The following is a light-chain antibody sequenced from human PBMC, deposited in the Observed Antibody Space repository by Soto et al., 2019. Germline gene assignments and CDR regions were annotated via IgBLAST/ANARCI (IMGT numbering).Light chain of an antibody. V-gene: IGKV3-15*01. CDR2: GAS. CDR3: QQYNNWPPPT. J-gene: IGKJ4*01. Sequence: ESVLPQSPGTLSLSPGERATLSCRASQSISSKLVWYQQKPGQAPRFLIYGASTRATGIPARFRGSGSGTEFTLTIDSLQSEDFAVYYCQQYNNWPPPTFGGGTKVDIK. CDR1: QSISSK.